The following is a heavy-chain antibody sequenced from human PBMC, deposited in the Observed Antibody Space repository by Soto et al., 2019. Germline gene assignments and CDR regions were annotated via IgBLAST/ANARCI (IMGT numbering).Heavy chain of an antibody. CDR2: IYQNGGP. CDR1: GGSISSSTW. V-gene: IGHV4-4*02. CDR3: ASPWGSFLTGRADALDI. J-gene: IGHJ3*02. D-gene: IGHD3-9*01. Sequence: QVQLQESGPGLVKPSGTLSLTCAVSGGSISSSTWWSWVRQPPGKGLEWIGEIYQNGGPNYSPSLRSRITLSVDKPENQLSLRLNSLQAAVTAVYYCASPWGSFLTGRADALDIWGQGTMVTVSS.